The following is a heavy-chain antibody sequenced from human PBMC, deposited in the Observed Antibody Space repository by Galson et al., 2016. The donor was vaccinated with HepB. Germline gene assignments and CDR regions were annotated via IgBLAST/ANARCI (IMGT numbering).Heavy chain of an antibody. CDR1: GFIFSDHY. CDR3: ARSRSGSGNFDY. CDR2: SRDKANRYTT. Sequence: SLRLSCAVSGFIFSDHYMDWLRQAPGKGLEWVARSRDKANRYTTEYAASVKGRFTISRDDSQNSVYLEMNSLKTVDTALYYCARSRSGSGNFDYWGQGTPVTVSS. V-gene: IGHV3-72*01. J-gene: IGHJ4*02. D-gene: IGHD3-10*01.